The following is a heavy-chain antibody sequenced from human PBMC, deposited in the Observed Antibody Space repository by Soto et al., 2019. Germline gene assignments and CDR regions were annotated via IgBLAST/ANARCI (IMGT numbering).Heavy chain of an antibody. CDR3: ARGRITGTTVGMDV. Sequence: QVQLQQWGAGLLKPSETLSLTCAVYGGSFSGYYRSWIRQPPGKGLEWIGEINHSGSTNYNPSLKSRVTISVDTSKNQFSLKLSSVTAADTAVYYCARGRITGTTVGMDVWGQGTTVTVSS. V-gene: IGHV4-34*01. D-gene: IGHD1-7*01. CDR1: GGSFSGYY. J-gene: IGHJ6*02. CDR2: INHSGST.